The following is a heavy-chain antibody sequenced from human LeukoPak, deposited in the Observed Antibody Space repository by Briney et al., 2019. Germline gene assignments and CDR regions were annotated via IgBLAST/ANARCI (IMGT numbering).Heavy chain of an antibody. CDR3: AKDRNVYYYDSSGPQGYFQH. D-gene: IGHD3-22*01. J-gene: IGHJ1*01. CDR1: GFTFSSYS. V-gene: IGHV3-48*01. Sequence: GGSLRLSCAASGFTFSSYSMNWVRQAPGKGLEWISYISSSSTTIYYADSVKGRFTISRDNAKNSLYLQMNSLRAEDTAVYYCAKDRNVYYYDSSGPQGYFQHWGQGTLVTVSS. CDR2: ISSSSTTI.